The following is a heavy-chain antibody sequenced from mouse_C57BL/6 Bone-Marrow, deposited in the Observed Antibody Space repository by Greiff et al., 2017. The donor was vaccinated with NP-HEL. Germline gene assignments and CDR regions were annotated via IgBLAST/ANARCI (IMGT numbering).Heavy chain of an antibody. Sequence: QVQLKESGAELARPGASVKLSCKASGYTFTSYGISWVKQRTGQGLEWIGEIYPRSGNTYYNEKFKGKATLTADKSSSTAYMELRSLTSEDSAVDFCASETTVGATGWYFDVWGTGTTVTVAS. CDR2: IYPRSGNT. CDR1: GYTFTSYG. J-gene: IGHJ1*03. D-gene: IGHD1-1*01. V-gene: IGHV1-81*01. CDR3: ASETTVGATGWYFDV.